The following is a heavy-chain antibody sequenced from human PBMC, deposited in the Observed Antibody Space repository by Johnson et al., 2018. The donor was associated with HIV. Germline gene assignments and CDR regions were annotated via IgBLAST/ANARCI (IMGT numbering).Heavy chain of an antibody. J-gene: IGHJ3*02. CDR3: AREWEAAFDI. Sequence: VQLVESGGGLVQPGGSLRLSCAASGFTSSNYMSWVRQAPGKGLEWVSVIYSGGSTYYADSVKGRFTISRDNSKNTLYLQMNSLRAEDTAVYYCAREWEAAFDIWGQGTMVTVSS. CDR1: GFTSSNY. V-gene: IGHV3-66*01. CDR2: IYSGGST. D-gene: IGHD1-26*01.